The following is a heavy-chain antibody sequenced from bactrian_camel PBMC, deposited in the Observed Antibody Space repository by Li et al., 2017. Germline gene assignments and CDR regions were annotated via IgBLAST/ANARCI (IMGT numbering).Heavy chain of an antibody. J-gene: IGHJ4*01. CDR1: EFTFSLSA. CDR3: TREDPGAGRAD. D-gene: IGHD6*01. V-gene: IGHV3S9*01. Sequence: HVQLVESGGGSVQSGGSLRLSCAASEFTFSLSAMTWVRQGPGKGLEWIASIDSGGSTYYADSVRGRFTISRDDAKNALYLQLNSLKTEDTAMYYCTREDPGAGRADWGQGTQVTVS. CDR2: IDSGGST.